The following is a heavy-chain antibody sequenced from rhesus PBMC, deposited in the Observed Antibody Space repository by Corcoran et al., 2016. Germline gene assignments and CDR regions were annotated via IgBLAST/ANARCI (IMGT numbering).Heavy chain of an antibody. CDR2: IYPGDADT. J-gene: IGHJ4*01. V-gene: IGHV5-43*01. Sequence: EVQLLQSGAEVKRPGESLRISCKTFGYSFTGSGISWVRQMPGKGLEWIGTIYPGDADTRYSPSFQGQVTIPADKSISTAYLQWSSLKASDTATYYCAKDAGDYWGQGVLVTVSS. CDR1: GYSFTGSG. CDR3: AKDAGDY.